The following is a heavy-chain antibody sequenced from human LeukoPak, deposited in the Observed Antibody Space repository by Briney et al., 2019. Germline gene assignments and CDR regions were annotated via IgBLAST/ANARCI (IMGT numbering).Heavy chain of an antibody. J-gene: IGHJ4*02. Sequence: PSETLSLTCTVSGGSISSSSFYWGWIRQPPGKGLEWIGSIYYSGSTYYNPSLKSRVTISVDTSKNQFSLKLSSVTAADTAVYYCARAGSLVTPPPLWGQGTLVTVSS. V-gene: IGHV4-39*07. CDR1: GGSISSSSFY. CDR2: IYYSGST. CDR3: ARAGSLVTPPPL. D-gene: IGHD3-10*01.